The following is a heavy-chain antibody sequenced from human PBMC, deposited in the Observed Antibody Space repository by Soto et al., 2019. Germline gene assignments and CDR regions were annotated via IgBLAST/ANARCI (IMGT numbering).Heavy chain of an antibody. CDR2: ISAYNGNT. CDR1: GYTFSTYG. Sequence: QVQLVQSGAEVKKPGASVKVSCKASGYTFSTYGITWVRQAPGQGLEWMGWISAYNGNTNYAEKLQGRVTMTTDTATSTAYMELRSLRSDDTAVYYCARAVVVPGASYGMDVWGQGTTVPVSS. V-gene: IGHV1-18*04. D-gene: IGHD2-2*01. J-gene: IGHJ6*02. CDR3: ARAVVVPGASYGMDV.